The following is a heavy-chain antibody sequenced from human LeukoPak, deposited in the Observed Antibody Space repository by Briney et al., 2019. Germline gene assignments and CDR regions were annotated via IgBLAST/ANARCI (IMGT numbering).Heavy chain of an antibody. CDR3: ARDRYSWIQLWLFSP. CDR1: GGTFSSYA. J-gene: IGHJ5*02. V-gene: IGHV1-2*02. D-gene: IGHD5-18*01. CDR2: INPNSGGT. Sequence: ASVKVSCKASGGTFSSYAISWVRQAPGQGLGWMGWINPNSGGTNYAQKFQGRVTMTRDTSISTAYMELSRLRSDDTAVYYCARDRYSWIQLWLFSPWGQGTLVTVSS.